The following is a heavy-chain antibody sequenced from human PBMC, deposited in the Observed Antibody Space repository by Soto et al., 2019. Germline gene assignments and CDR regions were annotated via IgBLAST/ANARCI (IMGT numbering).Heavy chain of an antibody. J-gene: IGHJ4*02. D-gene: IGHD3-9*01. CDR1: GFTFSSYG. Sequence: HSCAASGFTFSSYGMHWVRQAPGKGLAWVAVISYDGSNKYYADSVKGRFTISRDNSKNTLYLQMNSLRAEDTAVYYCAIALLRYDILTGYRPSPFDYWGQGTLVT. CDR3: AIALLRYDILTGYRPSPFDY. CDR2: ISYDGSNK. V-gene: IGHV3-30*03.